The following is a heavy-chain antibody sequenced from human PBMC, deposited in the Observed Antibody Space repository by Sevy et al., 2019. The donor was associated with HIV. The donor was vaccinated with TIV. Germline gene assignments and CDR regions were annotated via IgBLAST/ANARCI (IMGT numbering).Heavy chain of an antibody. Sequence: SETLSLTCTVSGGSISSSSYYWGWIRQPPGKGLEWIGSIYYSGSTYYNPSLKSRVTISVATSKNEFSLKLSSVTAAETVVYYCARHTFTCYDILTGYPLYQGWFDPWGQGTLVTVSS. CDR1: GGSISSSSYY. D-gene: IGHD3-9*01. CDR3: ARHTFTCYDILTGYPLYQGWFDP. CDR2: IYYSGST. V-gene: IGHV4-39*01. J-gene: IGHJ5*02.